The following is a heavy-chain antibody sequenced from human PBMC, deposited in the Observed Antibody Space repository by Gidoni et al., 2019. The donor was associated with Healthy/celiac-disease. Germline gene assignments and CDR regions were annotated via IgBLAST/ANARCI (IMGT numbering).Heavy chain of an antibody. CDR2: IKSKTDGGTT. J-gene: IGHJ4*02. CDR3: TAVSRLWFGELLDY. CDR1: GFPFSNAW. V-gene: IGHV3-15*07. D-gene: IGHD3-10*01. Sequence: EVQLVESGGGLVKPGGSLRLSCAASGFPFSNAWMNWVRQAPGKGLEWVGRIKSKTDGGTTDYAAPVKGRFTISRDDSKNTLYLQMNSLKTEDTAVYYCTAVSRLWFGELLDYWGQGTLVTVSS.